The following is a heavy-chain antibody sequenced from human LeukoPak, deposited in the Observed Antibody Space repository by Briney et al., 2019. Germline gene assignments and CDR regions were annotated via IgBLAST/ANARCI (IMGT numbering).Heavy chain of an antibody. Sequence: GGSLRLSCAASGFSFSSYSMNWVRQAPGKGLEWVSSVSGGSDYIYYADSVKGRFTISRDNAINSLYLQMNSLRAEDTAVYYCASLGGGSGSSHNPLVGHWGQGTLVTVSS. J-gene: IGHJ4*02. CDR3: ASLGGGSGSSHNPLVGH. CDR2: VSGGSDYI. CDR1: GFSFSSYS. V-gene: IGHV3-21*01. D-gene: IGHD3-10*01.